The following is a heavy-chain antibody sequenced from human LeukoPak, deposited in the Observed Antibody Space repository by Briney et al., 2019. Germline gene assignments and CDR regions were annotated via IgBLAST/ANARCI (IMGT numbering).Heavy chain of an antibody. CDR1: GGSISSSTHY. V-gene: IGHV4-39*01. D-gene: IGHD3-22*01. J-gene: IGHJ3*02. CDR2: MYNSGSI. Sequence: SETLSLTCTVSGGSISSSTHYWGRIRQSPGKGLEWIGSMYNSGSISYNPSLRSRVTITVDTSKNQFSLNFNSVTAADTALYFCARNETSGYFDIWGQGTMVTVSS. CDR3: ARNETSGYFDI.